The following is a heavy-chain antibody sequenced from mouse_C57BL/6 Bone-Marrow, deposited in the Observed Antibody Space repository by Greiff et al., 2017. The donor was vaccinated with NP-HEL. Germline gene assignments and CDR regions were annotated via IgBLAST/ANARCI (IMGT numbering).Heavy chain of an antibody. J-gene: IGHJ3*01. Sequence: VQLQQSGAELVKPGASVKLSCKASGYTFTSYWMHWVKQRPGQGLEWIGMIHPNSGSTNYNEKFKSKATLTVDKSSSTAYMQLSSLTSEDSAVYYCARFYGNYYAWFAYWGQGTLVTVSA. CDR1: GYTFTSYW. CDR3: ARFYGNYYAWFAY. V-gene: IGHV1-64*01. D-gene: IGHD2-1*01. CDR2: IHPNSGST.